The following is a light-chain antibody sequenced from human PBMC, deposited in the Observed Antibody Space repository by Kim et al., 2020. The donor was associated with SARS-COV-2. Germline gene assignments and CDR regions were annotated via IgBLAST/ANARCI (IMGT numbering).Light chain of an antibody. CDR2: AAS. CDR3: QQVNSYPLT. Sequence: GSVGDRVTITCRACQGISSYLAWYQQSPAKAPKLLIYAASTLQSGVPSRFSGSGSGTDFTLTISTLQPEDFATYYCQQVNSYPLTFGGGTKVDIK. V-gene: IGKV1-9*01. CDR1: QGISSY. J-gene: IGKJ4*01.